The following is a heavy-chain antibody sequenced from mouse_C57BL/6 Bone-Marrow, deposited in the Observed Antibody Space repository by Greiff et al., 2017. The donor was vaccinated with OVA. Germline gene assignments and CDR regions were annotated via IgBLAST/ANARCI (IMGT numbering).Heavy chain of an antibody. CDR1: GYTFTDYY. CDR3: ARTLYYGSSYGYFDV. D-gene: IGHD1-1*01. J-gene: IGHJ1*03. V-gene: IGHV1-76*01. CDR2: IYPGSGNT. Sequence: VQLQQSGAELVRPGASVKLSCKASGYTFTDYYINWVKQRPGQGLEWIARIYPGSGNTYYNEKFKGKATLTAEKSSSPAYMQLSSLTSEDSAVYFCARTLYYGSSYGYFDVWGTGTTVTVSS.